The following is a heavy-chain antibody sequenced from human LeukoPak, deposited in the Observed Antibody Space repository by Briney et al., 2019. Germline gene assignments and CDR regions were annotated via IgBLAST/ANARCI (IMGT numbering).Heavy chain of an antibody. CDR3: ARGVDSGYPDY. V-gene: IGHV3-23*01. CDR1: GFTFSSYG. CDR2: ISGSGGST. D-gene: IGHD3-22*01. J-gene: IGHJ4*02. Sequence: LPGGSLRPSCAASGFTFSSYGMSWVRQAPGKGLEWVSAISGSGGSTYYADSVKGRFTISRDNSKNTLYLQMNSLRAEDTAVYYCARGVDSGYPDYWGQGTLVTVSS.